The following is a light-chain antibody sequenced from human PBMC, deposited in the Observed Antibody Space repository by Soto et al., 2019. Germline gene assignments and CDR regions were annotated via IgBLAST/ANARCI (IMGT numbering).Light chain of an antibody. CDR2: WAS. CDR3: QQYYSTPFT. J-gene: IGKJ4*01. Sequence: ILMSQSPDSLAVSLGERATINCKSSQSVLYSSNNKNYLAWYQQKPGQPPKLLIYWASTRESGVPDRFSGSGSGTDFTLTISSLQAEDVAVYYCQQYYSTPFTFCGGTKVDIK. CDR1: QSVLYSSNNKNY. V-gene: IGKV4-1*01.